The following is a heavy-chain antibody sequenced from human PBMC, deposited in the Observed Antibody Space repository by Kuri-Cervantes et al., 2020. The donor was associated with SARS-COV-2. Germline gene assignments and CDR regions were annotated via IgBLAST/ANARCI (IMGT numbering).Heavy chain of an antibody. J-gene: IGHJ6*02. CDR1: GGSISSYY. V-gene: IGHV4-59*01. CDR3: ARGGVRIAARLRDYYYGMDD. CDR2: IYYSGST. Sequence: SETLSLTCTVSGGSISSYYWSWIRQPPGKGLEWIGYIYYSGSTNYNPSLKSRVTISVDTSKNQFSLKLSSVTAADTAVYYCARGGVRIAARLRDYYYGMDDWGQGTTVTVSS. D-gene: IGHD6-6*01.